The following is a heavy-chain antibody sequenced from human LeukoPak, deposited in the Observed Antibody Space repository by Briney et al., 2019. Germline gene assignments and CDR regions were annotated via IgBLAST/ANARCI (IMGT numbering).Heavy chain of an antibody. CDR1: GFNFRDHH. D-gene: IGHD6-19*01. CDR2: SRNKANGHTT. CDR3: ARDPAPVGWCGSDC. J-gene: IGHJ4*02. Sequence: GGSLRLSCAASGFNFRDHHIDWVRQAPGKGLEWVARSRNKANGHTTEYAASVKGRFTISIDVSKDSLFLQMTGLKNGDTAVYYCARDPAPVGWCGSDCWGQGTLVTVSS. V-gene: IGHV3-72*01.